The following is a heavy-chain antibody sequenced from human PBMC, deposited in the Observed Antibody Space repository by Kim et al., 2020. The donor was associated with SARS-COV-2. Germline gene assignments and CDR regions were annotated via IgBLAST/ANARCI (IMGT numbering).Heavy chain of an antibody. D-gene: IGHD3-3*01. CDR1: GFTFANSG. Sequence: GGSLRLSCAASGFTFANSGMHWVRHVPGKGLEWVAVILFDGSKTYYGDSVKGRFTISRDNSKNTLYLDMNSLRVDDTAIYYCAKDPAAGISTIFGVVTHRWELASWGQGALVTVSS. CDR2: ILFDGSKT. CDR3: AKDPAAGISTIFGVVTHRWELAS. J-gene: IGHJ5*02. V-gene: IGHV3-30*18.